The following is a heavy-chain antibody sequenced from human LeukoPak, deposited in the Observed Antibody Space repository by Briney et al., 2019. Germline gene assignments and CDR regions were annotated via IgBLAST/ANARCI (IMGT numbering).Heavy chain of an antibody. CDR3: ARGRIAAPGTLDY. V-gene: IGHV3-23*01. Sequence: PGGSLRLSCAASGFTFSSYAMSWVRQAPGKGLEWVSAISGSGGSTYYADSVKGRFTISRDNSKNTLYLQMNSLRAEDTAVYYCARGRIAAPGTLDYWGQGTLVTVSS. D-gene: IGHD6-13*01. J-gene: IGHJ4*02. CDR1: GFTFSSYA. CDR2: ISGSGGST.